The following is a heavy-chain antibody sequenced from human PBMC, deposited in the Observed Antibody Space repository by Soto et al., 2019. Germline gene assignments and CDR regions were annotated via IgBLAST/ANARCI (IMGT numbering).Heavy chain of an antibody. D-gene: IGHD1-26*01. CDR2: ISYDGTNK. Sequence: QVQLVESGGGVVQPGGSLRLSCAASGFTFSTYGMHWVRQAPGKGLEWVALISYDGTNKQFADSVEGRFTISRDNFKNTLSLQMNSLRPEDTAVYYCAKETQELPLDYWGQGTLVTVSS. CDR3: AKETQELPLDY. J-gene: IGHJ4*02. CDR1: GFTFSTYG. V-gene: IGHV3-30*18.